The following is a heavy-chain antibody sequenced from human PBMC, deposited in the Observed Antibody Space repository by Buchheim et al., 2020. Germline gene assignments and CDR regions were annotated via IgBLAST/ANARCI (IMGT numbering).Heavy chain of an antibody. Sequence: QVQLVQSGAEVKKPGASVKVSCKASGYTFTSYDINWVRQATGQGLEWMGWMNPNSGNTGYAQKFQGRVTMTRNTSISTAYMELSSLRSEDTAVYYCARVSHYDFWSGYYPYYYYYGMDVWGQGTT. V-gene: IGHV1-8*01. CDR2: MNPNSGNT. D-gene: IGHD3-3*01. J-gene: IGHJ6*02. CDR1: GYTFTSYD. CDR3: ARVSHYDFWSGYYPYYYYYGMDV.